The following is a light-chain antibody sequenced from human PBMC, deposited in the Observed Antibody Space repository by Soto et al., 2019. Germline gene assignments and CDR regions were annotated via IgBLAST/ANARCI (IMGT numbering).Light chain of an antibody. V-gene: IGKV1-5*01. Sequence: DIQMTQSPSTLSASVGDRVAITCRASQDISKWLAWYQQKPGKPPKLLIYDASGLDSRVPSRFSGSGSGTEFTLTISGLQPEDFATFYCQQYDSFPWTFGPGTKLDIK. CDR3: QQYDSFPWT. CDR2: DAS. J-gene: IGKJ1*01. CDR1: QDISKW.